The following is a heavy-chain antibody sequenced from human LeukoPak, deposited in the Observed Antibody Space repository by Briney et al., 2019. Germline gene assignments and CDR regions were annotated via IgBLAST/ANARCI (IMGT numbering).Heavy chain of an antibody. Sequence: PSETLSLTCTVSGYSISSGYYWGWIRPPPGKGLEWIGEINHSGSTNYNPSLKSRVTISVDTSKTQFSLRLTSVTAADTAVYYCARDYSGSNAFDIWGEGTMVTVSS. CDR2: INHSGST. D-gene: IGHD3-10*01. V-gene: IGHV4-38-2*02. CDR3: ARDYSGSNAFDI. J-gene: IGHJ3*02. CDR1: GYSISSGYY.